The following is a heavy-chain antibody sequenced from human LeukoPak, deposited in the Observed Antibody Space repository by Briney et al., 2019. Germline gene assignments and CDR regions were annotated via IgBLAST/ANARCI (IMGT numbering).Heavy chain of an antibody. D-gene: IGHD3-10*01. CDR3: ARRLWFGELSWFDP. V-gene: IGHV1-2*02. CDR2: INPNSGGT. J-gene: IGHJ5*02. Sequence: ASGRVSCTAAGYTFTGYYMHWVREAPGQGLEWMGGINPNSGGTNYAQKFQGSVTMTRDPHTSTAYMQLSRLRSDDTAVYYCARRLWFGELSWFDPWGQGTLVTVSS. CDR1: GYTFTGYY.